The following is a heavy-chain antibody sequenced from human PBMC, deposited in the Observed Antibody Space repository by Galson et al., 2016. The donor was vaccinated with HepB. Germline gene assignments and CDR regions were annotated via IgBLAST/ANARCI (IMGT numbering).Heavy chain of an antibody. CDR1: GFTFSSSD. J-gene: IGHJ4*02. Sequence: SLRLSCAASGFTFSSSDMHWVRQGTGKGLEWVSGIAAAGYTYYPGSVKGRFTVSRENAKNSIYLQMNSLTAGDTAVYYCARARVPVKWELPDYWGQGTLVTVSS. CDR2: IAAAGYT. V-gene: IGHV3-13*01. D-gene: IGHD1-26*01. CDR3: ARARVPVKWELPDY.